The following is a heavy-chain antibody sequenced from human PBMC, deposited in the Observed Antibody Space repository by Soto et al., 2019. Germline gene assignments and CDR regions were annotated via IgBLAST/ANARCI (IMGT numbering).Heavy chain of an antibody. V-gene: IGHV4-28*01. CDR1: GYSISSSNW. CDR3: AIYSYGFGVDY. D-gene: IGHD5-18*01. Sequence: KASETLSLTCAVSGYSISSSNWWGWIRQPPGKGLEWIGYIYYSGSTYYNPSLKSRVTMSVDTSKNQFSLKLSSVTAVDTAVYYCAIYSYGFGVDYWGQGTLVTVSS. CDR2: IYYSGST. J-gene: IGHJ4*02.